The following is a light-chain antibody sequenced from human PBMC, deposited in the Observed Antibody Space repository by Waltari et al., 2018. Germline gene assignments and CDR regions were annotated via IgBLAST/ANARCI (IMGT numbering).Light chain of an antibody. V-gene: IGLV3-27*01. CDR1: VLAEKY. J-gene: IGLJ2*01. CDR3: HAAADNNWF. CDR2: KDT. Sequence: YDLTQPLSVSVSPGQTATITCPGDVLAEKYVRWFQLKPGQAPPLILYKDTARPSGIPERFCGSSSGSTVTLTIRGALLEDEADYHCHAAADNNWFFGGGTKLTVL.